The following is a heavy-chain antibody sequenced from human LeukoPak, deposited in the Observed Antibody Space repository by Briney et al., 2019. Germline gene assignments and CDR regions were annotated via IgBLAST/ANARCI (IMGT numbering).Heavy chain of an antibody. Sequence: GGSLRLSCATSGFVFSRYWMSWVRQAPGKGLEWVAYINQDESERNYVDSVKGRFTISRDNAKNSLDLQMNSLRAEDTAVYYCARYGNGEWLAHYAFDVWGQGTMVTVAS. CDR3: ARYGNGEWLAHYAFDV. D-gene: IGHD6-19*01. CDR2: INQDESER. CDR1: GFVFSRYW. V-gene: IGHV3-7*01. J-gene: IGHJ3*01.